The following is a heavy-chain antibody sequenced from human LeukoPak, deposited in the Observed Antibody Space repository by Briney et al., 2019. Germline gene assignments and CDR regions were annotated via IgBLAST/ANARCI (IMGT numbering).Heavy chain of an antibody. V-gene: IGHV3-23*01. Sequence: GGSLRLSCAASGFTFSTYAMSWVRQSPGKGLEWVSASRGNGGRTDYADSVEGRFTTSRDNSKNTVYLQMNSLRAEDTAVYYCAKADDTVATNFDPWGQGTLVTVSS. D-gene: IGHD5-12*01. CDR1: GFTFSTYA. CDR3: AKADDTVATNFDP. CDR2: SRGNGGRT. J-gene: IGHJ5*02.